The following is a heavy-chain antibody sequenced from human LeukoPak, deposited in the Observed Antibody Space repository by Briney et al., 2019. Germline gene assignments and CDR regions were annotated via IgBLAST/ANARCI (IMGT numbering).Heavy chain of an antibody. J-gene: IGHJ6*03. CDR2: IYHSGST. Sequence: PSETLSLTCTVSGGSISSSSYYWGWIRQPPGKGLEWIGSIYHSGSTYYNPSLKSRVTISVDTSKNQFSLKLSSVTAADTAVYYCARDERDSSSWYLYYYMDVWGKGTTVTVSS. V-gene: IGHV4-39*07. D-gene: IGHD6-13*01. CDR3: ARDERDSSSWYLYYYMDV. CDR1: GGSISSSSYY.